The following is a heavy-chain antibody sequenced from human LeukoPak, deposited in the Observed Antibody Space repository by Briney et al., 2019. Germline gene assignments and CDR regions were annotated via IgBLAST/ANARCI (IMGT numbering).Heavy chain of an antibody. CDR1: GFTFSTYA. J-gene: IGHJ4*02. D-gene: IGHD6-19*01. V-gene: IGHV3-66*01. Sequence: PGGSLRLSCAASGFTFSTYAMSWVRQAPGKGLEWVSVIYSGGSTYYADSVKGRFTISRDNSKNTLYLQMNSLRAEDTAVYYCARALAVAGSYYFDYWGQGTLVTVSS. CDR2: IYSGGST. CDR3: ARALAVAGSYYFDY.